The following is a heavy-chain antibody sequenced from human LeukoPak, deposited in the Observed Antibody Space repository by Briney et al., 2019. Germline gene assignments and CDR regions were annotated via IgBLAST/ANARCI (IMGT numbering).Heavy chain of an antibody. Sequence: PSETLSLTCTVSGGSISSSSYYWGWIRQPPGKGLEWIGGIYYSGSTYYNPSLKSRVTISVDTSKNQFSLKLSSVTAADTAVYYCASMAIVVVINAFDIWGQGTMVTVSS. D-gene: IGHD3-22*01. CDR3: ASMAIVVVINAFDI. V-gene: IGHV4-39*07. J-gene: IGHJ3*02. CDR1: GGSISSSSYY. CDR2: IYYSGST.